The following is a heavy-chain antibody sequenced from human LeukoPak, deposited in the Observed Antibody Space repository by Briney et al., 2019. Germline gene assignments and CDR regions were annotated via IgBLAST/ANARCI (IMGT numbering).Heavy chain of an antibody. CDR1: GFTFSDYG. CDR3: AKDGARWIPDYYFDY. D-gene: IGHD4-23*01. J-gene: IGHJ4*02. Sequence: GGSLRLSCATSGFTFSDYGMHWVRQAPGKGLDWVAFIRYDGSDKYYADSVKGRFTISRDNSKNTLYLQMSSLRGEDTAVYYCAKDGARWIPDYYFDYWGQGTLVTVSS. CDR2: IRYDGSDK. V-gene: IGHV3-30*02.